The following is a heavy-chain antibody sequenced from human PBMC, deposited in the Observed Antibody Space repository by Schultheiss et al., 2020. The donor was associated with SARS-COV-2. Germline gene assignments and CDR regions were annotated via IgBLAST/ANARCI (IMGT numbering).Heavy chain of an antibody. Sequence: GGSLRLSCAASGFTFSSYGMHWVRQAPGKGLEWVSSISSSSSYIYYADSVKGRFTISRDNAKNSLYLQMNSLRAEDTAVYYCARAPDYGDYGCYYYMDVWGKGTTVTVSS. CDR2: ISSSSSYI. D-gene: IGHD4-17*01. CDR3: ARAPDYGDYGCYYYMDV. V-gene: IGHV3-21*01. J-gene: IGHJ6*03. CDR1: GFTFSSYG.